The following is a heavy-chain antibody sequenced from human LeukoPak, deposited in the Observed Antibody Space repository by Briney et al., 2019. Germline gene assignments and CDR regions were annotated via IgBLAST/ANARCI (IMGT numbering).Heavy chain of an antibody. CDR1: GFTFSSSD. Sequence: PGGSLRLSCAASGFTFSSSDMHWVRQAPGKGLEWVAFIRYDGNNKYYADSVKGRFTISRDSSKNTLYLQMNSLRTGDTAVYYCAKDFGTYSYYYMDVWGKGTTVTISS. D-gene: IGHD3-3*01. V-gene: IGHV3-30*02. CDR2: IRYDGNNK. J-gene: IGHJ6*03. CDR3: AKDFGTYSYYYMDV.